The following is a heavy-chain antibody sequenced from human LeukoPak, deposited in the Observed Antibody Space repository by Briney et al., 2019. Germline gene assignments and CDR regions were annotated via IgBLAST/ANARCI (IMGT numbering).Heavy chain of an antibody. Sequence: GGSLRLSCAASGFIFSSYWMNWVRQAPGKGLEWVANIKQDGSEKYYVDSVKGRFTISRDNAKSSLYLQMNSLRAEDTAVYYCARAGAPIWGQGTMVTVSS. D-gene: IGHD5-24*01. CDR2: IKQDGSEK. J-gene: IGHJ3*01. V-gene: IGHV3-7*04. CDR3: ARAGAPI. CDR1: GFIFSSYW.